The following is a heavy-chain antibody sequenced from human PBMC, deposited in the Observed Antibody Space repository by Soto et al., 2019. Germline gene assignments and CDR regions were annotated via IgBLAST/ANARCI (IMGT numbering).Heavy chain of an antibody. V-gene: IGHV1-8*01. CDR3: ARGRSGDYLNFYYYYYMEV. CDR1: GYTFTSYD. D-gene: IGHD4-17*01. Sequence: ASVKVSRKASGYTFTSYDINWVRQATGQGLEWMGWMNPNSGNTGYAQKFQGRVTMTRNTSISTAYMELSSLRSEDTAVYYCARGRSGDYLNFYYYYYMEVWGKGTTVTVSS. J-gene: IGHJ6*03. CDR2: MNPNSGNT.